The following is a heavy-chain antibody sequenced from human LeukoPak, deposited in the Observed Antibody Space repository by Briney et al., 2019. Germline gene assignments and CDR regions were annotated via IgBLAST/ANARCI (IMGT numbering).Heavy chain of an antibody. CDR3: ARDPWPRQDNWFDP. CDR1: GGTFSSYA. D-gene: IGHD5-24*01. J-gene: IGHJ5*02. CDR2: IIPIFGTA. V-gene: IGHV1-69*01. Sequence: SVKVSCKASGGTFSSYAISCVRQAPGQGLEWMGGIIPIFGTANYAQKFQGRVTITADESTSTAYMELSSLRSEDTAVYYCARDPWPRQDNWFDPWGQGTLVTVSS.